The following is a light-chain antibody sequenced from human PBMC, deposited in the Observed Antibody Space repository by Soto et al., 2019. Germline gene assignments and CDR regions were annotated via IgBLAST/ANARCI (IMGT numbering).Light chain of an antibody. CDR1: QTVGSF. Sequence: DIQMTQSPPSLSASVGDRVTITCRASQTVGSFLNWYQQRPGRAPNLLIYAASNLPTGVPSRFSGSGSGTDFTLTINSLQPEDFGTYYCQQGYSIRSWTFGQGTKVDIK. CDR3: QQGYSIRSWT. V-gene: IGKV1-39*01. CDR2: AAS. J-gene: IGKJ1*01.